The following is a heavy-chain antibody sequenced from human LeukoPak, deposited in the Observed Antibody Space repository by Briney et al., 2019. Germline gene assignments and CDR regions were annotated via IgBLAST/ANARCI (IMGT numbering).Heavy chain of an antibody. V-gene: IGHV3-64*01. CDR1: GFTFSSYA. CDR2: ISSNGGST. J-gene: IGHJ4*02. D-gene: IGHD6-6*01. CDR3: ASSTHDNSSSPVFDY. Sequence: GGSLRLSCAASGFTFSSYAMHWVRQAPGKGLEYVSAISSNGGSTYYANSVKGRFTISRDNSKNTLYLQMGSLRAEDMAVYYCASSTHDNSSSPVFDYWGQGTLVTVSS.